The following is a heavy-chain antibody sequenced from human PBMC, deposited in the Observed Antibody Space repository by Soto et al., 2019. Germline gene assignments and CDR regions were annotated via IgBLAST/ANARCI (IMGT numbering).Heavy chain of an antibody. J-gene: IGHJ3*02. Sequence: GSLRLSCAASGFTFSGSAMHWVRQASGKGLEWVGRIRSKANSYATAYAASVKGRFTISRDDSKNTAYLQMNSLKTEDTAVYYCNSRVRPGNQIWGQGTMVTVSS. D-gene: IGHD3-10*01. CDR2: IRSKANSYAT. CDR1: GFTFSGSA. V-gene: IGHV3-73*01. CDR3: NSRVRPGNQI.